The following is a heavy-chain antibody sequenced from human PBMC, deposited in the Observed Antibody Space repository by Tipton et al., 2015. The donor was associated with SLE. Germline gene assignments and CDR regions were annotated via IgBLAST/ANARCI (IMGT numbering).Heavy chain of an antibody. V-gene: IGHV4-4*07. CDR2: IDTSGAT. J-gene: IGHJ5*02. CDR1: GDSITNYY. CDR3: ARGGYSAGPFDP. Sequence: TLSLTCTVSGDSITNYYWSWISQPAGKGLEWIGRIDTSGATIYNPFLKSRVTMSKDTSKNQFSLKLSSVTAADSALYFCARGGYSAGPFDPGARESWSPSPQ. D-gene: IGHD4/OR15-4a*01.